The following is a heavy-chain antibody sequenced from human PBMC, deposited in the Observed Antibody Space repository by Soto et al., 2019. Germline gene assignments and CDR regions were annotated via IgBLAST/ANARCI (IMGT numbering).Heavy chain of an antibody. V-gene: IGHV3-21*06. CDR3: AKGLQDFDS. CDR1: GFTFRDYT. CDR2: ISGSASFI. Sequence: GSLRLSCVPSGFTFRDYTMNWVRQVPGKGLEWVSSISGSASFIYYAHSVKGRFTISRDNDKNSLYLQMDSLRAEDSAVYYCAKGLQDFDSWGQGTLVTVSS. J-gene: IGHJ4*02.